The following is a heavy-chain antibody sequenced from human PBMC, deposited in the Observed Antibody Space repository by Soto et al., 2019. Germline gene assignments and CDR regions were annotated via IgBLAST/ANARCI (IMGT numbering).Heavy chain of an antibody. J-gene: IGHJ4*02. CDR1: GGSFSGYY. CDR3: ARGSDTAMVD. Sequence: QVQLQQWGAGLLKPSETLSLTCAVYGGSFSGYYWSWIRQPPGKGLEWIGEINHSGSTNYNPSLKSRVTLSVDTSKNQFSLKLSSVTAADTAVYYCARGSDTAMVDWGQGTLVTVSS. V-gene: IGHV4-34*01. D-gene: IGHD5-18*01. CDR2: INHSGST.